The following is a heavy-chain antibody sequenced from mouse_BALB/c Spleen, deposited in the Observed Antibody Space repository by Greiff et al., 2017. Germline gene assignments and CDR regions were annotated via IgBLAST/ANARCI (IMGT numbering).Heavy chain of an antibody. V-gene: IGHV5-6-5*01. CDR3: ARGGDYGSSYIDY. CDR1: GFTFSSYA. Sequence: EVQGVESGGGLVKPGGSLKLSCAASGFTFSSYAMSWVRQTPEKRLEWVASISSGGSTYYPDSVKGRFTISRDNARNILYLQMSSLRSEDTAMYYCARGGDYGSSYIDYWGQGTTLTVSS. CDR2: ISSGGST. D-gene: IGHD1-1*01. J-gene: IGHJ2*01.